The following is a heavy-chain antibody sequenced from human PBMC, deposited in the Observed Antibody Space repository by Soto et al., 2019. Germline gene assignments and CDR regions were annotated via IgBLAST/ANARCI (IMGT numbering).Heavy chain of an antibody. J-gene: IGHJ4*02. CDR1: GFTFSSYS. D-gene: IGHD4-17*01. CDR3: ARDFGNDYGDYYFDY. V-gene: IGHV3-48*01. CDR2: ISSSSSTI. Sequence: EVQLVESGGGLVQPGGSLRLSCAASGFTFSSYSMNWVRQAPGKGLEWVSYISSSSSTIYYADSVKGRFTISRDNAKNSLYLQMNSLRAEDTAVYYCARDFGNDYGDYYFDYWGQGTLDTVSS.